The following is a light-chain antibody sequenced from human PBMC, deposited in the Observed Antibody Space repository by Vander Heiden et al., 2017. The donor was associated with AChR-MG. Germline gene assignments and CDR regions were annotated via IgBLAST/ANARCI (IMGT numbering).Light chain of an antibody. CDR2: AAT. J-gene: IGKJ1*01. V-gene: IGKV1-39*01. CDR3: QQSYSTPWA. Sequence: DIQMTQSPSSLSASVGDSVTIPCRASQSISSYLNWYQQKPGKAPKLLIYAATSLQSWVPSTFSGSGSGTDCTLTISSLQPEDFATYYCQQSYSTPWALGQGTKVEIK. CDR1: QSISSY.